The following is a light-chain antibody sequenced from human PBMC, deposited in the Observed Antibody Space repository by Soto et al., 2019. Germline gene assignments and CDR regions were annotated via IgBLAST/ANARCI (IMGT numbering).Light chain of an antibody. CDR1: SSDVGAYNF. V-gene: IGLV2-14*01. CDR2: EVS. CDR3: YSYRGSNAWV. J-gene: IGLJ3*02. Sequence: QSVLTQPASVSGSPGQSITISCTGTSSDVGAYNFVSWYQHHPGTAPKLMIYEVSNRPSGASNRFSGSKSGNTASLTISGLQTEDEGDYYCYSYRGSNAWVFGGGTKLTVL.